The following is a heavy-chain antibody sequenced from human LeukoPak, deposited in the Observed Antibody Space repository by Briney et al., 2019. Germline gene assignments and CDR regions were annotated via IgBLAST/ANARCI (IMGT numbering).Heavy chain of an antibody. CDR3: ARHYDYVWGSYRYTYQYYFDY. CDR2: IKQDGSEK. V-gene: IGHV3-7*01. Sequence: GGSLRLSCAASGFTFSSYWMSWVRQAPGKGLEWVASIKQDGSEKYYVDSVKGRFTISRDNAKNSLYLQMNSLRAEDTAVYYCARHYDYVWGSYRYTYQYYFDYWGQGTLVTVSS. D-gene: IGHD3-16*02. CDR1: GFTFSSYW. J-gene: IGHJ4*02.